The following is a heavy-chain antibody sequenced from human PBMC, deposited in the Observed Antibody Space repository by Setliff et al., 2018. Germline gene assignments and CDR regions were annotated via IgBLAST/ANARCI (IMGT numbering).Heavy chain of an antibody. D-gene: IGHD1-26*01. Sequence: PGGSMRLSCAASGFFFRSYEMNWVRQTPGKGLEWVSYINSGGTKIYYADSVKGRFTISRDNAKNTLYLQMNSLRAEDTAVYFCAREWQVGSGWVDTVDIWGQGTMVTVSS. CDR1: GFFFRSYE. V-gene: IGHV3-48*03. CDR2: INSGGTKI. CDR3: AREWQVGSGWVDTVDI. J-gene: IGHJ3*02.